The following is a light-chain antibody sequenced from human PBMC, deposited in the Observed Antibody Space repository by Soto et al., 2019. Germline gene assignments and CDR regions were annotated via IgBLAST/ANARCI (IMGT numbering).Light chain of an antibody. CDR1: QSISSIF. CDR2: GPT. V-gene: IGKV3-20*01. CDR3: QQHGSWTAQLT. Sequence: EIVLTQSPGTLSLSLGEGATLSCRASQSISSIFLAWNQQKRGQAPRLLIQGPTNMATGIPDRFRGSGSGTDFTLTITRLEPQDVAVYYCQQHGSWTAQLTFGEGTKVDIK. J-gene: IGKJ4*01.